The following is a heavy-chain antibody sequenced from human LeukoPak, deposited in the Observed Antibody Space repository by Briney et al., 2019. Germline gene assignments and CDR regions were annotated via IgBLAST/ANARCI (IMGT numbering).Heavy chain of an antibody. CDR2: IYYSGST. Sequence: PSETLSLTCTVSGGSISSSSYYWGWIRQPPGKGLEWIGSIYYSGSTYYNPSLKSRVTISVDTSKNQFSLKLSSVTAADTAVYYCARVPGGDYVRYYYYYYMDVWGKGTTVTVSS. CDR3: ARVPGGDYVRYYYYYYMDV. V-gene: IGHV4-39*07. J-gene: IGHJ6*03. CDR1: GGSISSSSYY. D-gene: IGHD4-17*01.